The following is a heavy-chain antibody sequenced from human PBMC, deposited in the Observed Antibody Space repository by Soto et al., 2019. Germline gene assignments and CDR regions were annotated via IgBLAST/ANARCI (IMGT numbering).Heavy chain of an antibody. V-gene: IGHV4-59*01. CDR3: ARELSGYYDY. Sequence: PSETLSLTCTVSCGSIISYYWSWIRQPPGKGLEWIGYIYYSGSTNYNPSLKSRVTISVDTSKNQFSLKLSSVTAADTAVYYCARELSGYYDYWGQGTLVTVSS. CDR2: IYYSGST. D-gene: IGHD3-3*01. J-gene: IGHJ4*02. CDR1: CGSIISYY.